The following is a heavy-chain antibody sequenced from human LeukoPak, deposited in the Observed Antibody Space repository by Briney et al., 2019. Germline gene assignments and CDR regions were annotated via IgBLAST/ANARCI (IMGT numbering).Heavy chain of an antibody. V-gene: IGHV3-7*01. CDR2: IKQDGSEK. CDR3: VIGRGGYCSGGSCSSFY. Sequence: PGGSPKLSCAASGFTFSNHWMSWVRQAPGKGLEWVAKIKQDGSEKYYVDSVKGPFTISRDNAKNSLDLQMNSLRAEDTAVYYCVIGRGGYCSGGSCSSFYWGQGTLVTVSS. D-gene: IGHD2-15*01. J-gene: IGHJ4*02. CDR1: GFTFSNHW.